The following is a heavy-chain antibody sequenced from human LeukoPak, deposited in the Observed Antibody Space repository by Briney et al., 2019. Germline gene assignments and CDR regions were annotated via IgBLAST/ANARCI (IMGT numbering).Heavy chain of an antibody. V-gene: IGHV1-69*06. Sequence: SVKVSCKASGYTFTSYDINWVRQATGQGLEWMGGIIPIFGTANYAQKFQGRVTITADKSTSTAYMELSSLRSEDTAVYYRARDPGGYCSGGSCYFYWFDPWGQGTLVTVSS. J-gene: IGHJ5*02. D-gene: IGHD2-15*01. CDR2: IIPIFGTA. CDR1: GYTFTSYD. CDR3: ARDPGGYCSGGSCYFYWFDP.